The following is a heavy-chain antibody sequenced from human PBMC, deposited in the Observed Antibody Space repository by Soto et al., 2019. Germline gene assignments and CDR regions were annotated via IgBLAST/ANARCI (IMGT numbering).Heavy chain of an antibody. V-gene: IGHV4-59*01. CDR2: IYYSGIT. CDR1: GGSISSYY. Sequence: QVQLQESGPGLVKPSETLSLTCTVSGGSISSYYWSWIRQPPGKGLEWIGYIYYSGITAYNPSLQIRVTISVDTSKSQFSLKLMSVTAADTAVYYCARGGGVYYFDDWGQGTLVTVSS. CDR3: ARGGGVYYFDD. J-gene: IGHJ4*02. D-gene: IGHD2-8*02.